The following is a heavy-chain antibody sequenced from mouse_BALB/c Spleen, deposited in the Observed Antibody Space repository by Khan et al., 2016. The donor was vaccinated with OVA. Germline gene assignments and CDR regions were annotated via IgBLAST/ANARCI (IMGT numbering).Heavy chain of an antibody. CDR3: ARGRAY. J-gene: IGHJ3*01. CDR1: AYSITSDYA. CDR2: ITYSGFP. V-gene: IGHV3-2*02. Sequence: EVQLQESGPGLVKPSQSLSLTCTVTAYSITSDYAWNWIRQFPGNRLEWMAYITYSGFPSYTPPLKSRISITRDTSKNQFFLQLNSVTTEDTATYYCARGRAYWGQGTLVTVSP.